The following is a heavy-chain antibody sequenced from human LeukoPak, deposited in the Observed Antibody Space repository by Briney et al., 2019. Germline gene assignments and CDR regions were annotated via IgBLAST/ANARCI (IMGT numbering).Heavy chain of an antibody. CDR1: GGSISSYY. J-gene: IGHJ4*02. D-gene: IGHD3-22*01. Sequence: SETLSLTCTVSGGSISSYYWSWIRQPPGKGLEWIGYIYYSGSTNYNPSLKSRVTISVDTSKNQFSLKLSSVTAADTAVYYCAGSRYVYDSSGYYFDYWGQGTLVTVSS. CDR2: IYYSGST. V-gene: IGHV4-59*01. CDR3: AGSRYVYDSSGYYFDY.